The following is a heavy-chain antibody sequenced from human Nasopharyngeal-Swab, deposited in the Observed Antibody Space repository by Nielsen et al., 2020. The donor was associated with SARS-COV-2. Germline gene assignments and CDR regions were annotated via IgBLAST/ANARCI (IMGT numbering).Heavy chain of an antibody. D-gene: IGHD6-13*01. CDR1: GFTFSSYD. CDR3: ARGSSWYSSYYGMDV. J-gene: IGHJ6*02. V-gene: IGHV3-13*04. Sequence: GSLRLSCAASGFTFSSYDMHWVRQATGKGLEWVSAIGTAGDTYYPGSVKGRFTISRENAKNSLYLQMNSLRAGDTAVYYCARGSSWYSSYYGMDVWGQGTTVTVSS. CDR2: IGTAGDT.